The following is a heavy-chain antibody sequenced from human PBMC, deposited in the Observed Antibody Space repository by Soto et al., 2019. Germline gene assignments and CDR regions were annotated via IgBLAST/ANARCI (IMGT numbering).Heavy chain of an antibody. Sequence: QITLKESGPTLVKPTQTLTLTCTFSGFSLNTRGVGVGWIRQPPGKALEWLALISWDGEKRYRPSLKSRLTITKDTSENQVVLTMTNMDPVDTATYCCANRRGDLLTGHYYFDYWCQGTLVSVSS. V-gene: IGHV2-5*02. D-gene: IGHD3-9*01. CDR3: ANRRGDLLTGHYYFDY. J-gene: IGHJ4*02. CDR1: GFSLNTRGVG. CDR2: ISWDGEK.